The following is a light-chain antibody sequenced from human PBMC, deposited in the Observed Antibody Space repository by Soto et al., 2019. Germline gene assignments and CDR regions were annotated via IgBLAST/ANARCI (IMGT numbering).Light chain of an antibody. Sequence: QSALTQPASVSGSPGQSITISCTGTSSDVGGYNYVSWYQQHPGKAPKLMIYDVSNRPSGVSNRFSGSKSGNTASLTISGRQAEDEDDYYCTSSTSSSNLVVFGGGTKLTVL. CDR1: SSDVGGYNY. CDR2: DVS. CDR3: TSSTSSSNLVV. V-gene: IGLV2-14*01. J-gene: IGLJ2*01.